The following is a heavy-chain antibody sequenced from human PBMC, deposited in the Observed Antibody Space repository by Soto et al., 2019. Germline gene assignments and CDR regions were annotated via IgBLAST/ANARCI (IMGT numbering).Heavy chain of an antibody. D-gene: IGHD6-19*01. CDR2: ISYDGSNK. J-gene: IGHJ4*02. V-gene: IGHV3-30*18. CDR1: GFTFSSYG. Sequence: QVQLVESGGGVVQPGRSLRLSCAASGFTFSSYGMHWVRQAPGKGLEWVAVISYDGSNKYYADSVKGRFTISRDNSKNTLYLQMNSLRADDTAVYYCAKDRSSGWLDYWGQGTLVTVSS. CDR3: AKDRSSGWLDY.